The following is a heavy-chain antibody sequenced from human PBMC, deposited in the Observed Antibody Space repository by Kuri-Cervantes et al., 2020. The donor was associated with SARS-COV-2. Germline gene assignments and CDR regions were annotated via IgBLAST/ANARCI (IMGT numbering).Heavy chain of an antibody. Sequence: ESLKISCAVYGGSFSGYYWSWIRQPPGKGLEWIGEINHSGSTNYNPSLKRRVTISVDTSKNQFSLKLSSVTAADTAVYYCARGGSMIVVRRYFDYWGQGTLVTVSS. CDR2: INHSGST. D-gene: IGHD3-22*01. V-gene: IGHV4-34*01. CDR3: ARGGSMIVVRRYFDY. CDR1: GGSFSGYY. J-gene: IGHJ4*02.